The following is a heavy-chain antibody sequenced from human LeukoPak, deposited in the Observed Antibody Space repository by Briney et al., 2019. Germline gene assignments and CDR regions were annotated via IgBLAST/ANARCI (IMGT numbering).Heavy chain of an antibody. V-gene: IGHV3-48*01. Sequence: PGGSLRLSCAASGFTFSSYSMNWVRQAPGKGLEWVSYISSISSTIYYADSVKGRFTISRDNAKNSLYLQMNSLRAEDTAVYYCATGYSYGIALDYWGQGTLVTVSS. CDR3: ATGYSYGIALDY. CDR2: ISSISSTI. J-gene: IGHJ4*02. CDR1: GFTFSSYS. D-gene: IGHD5-18*01.